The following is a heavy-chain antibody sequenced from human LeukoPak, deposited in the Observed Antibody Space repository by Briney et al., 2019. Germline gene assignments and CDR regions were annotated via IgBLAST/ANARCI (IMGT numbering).Heavy chain of an antibody. D-gene: IGHD4-17*01. V-gene: IGHV5-51*01. CDR1: GSSFSSYW. Sequence: GEPLQISCQGTGSSFSSYWIGGGRELPGKGREWMGIIYPVDFDTRYSPSFQGQVTISADKSISTAYLQWSSLKASDTAMYYCARHRGDYRRGFDYWGQGTLVTVSS. CDR3: ARHRGDYRRGFDY. J-gene: IGHJ4*02. CDR2: IYPVDFDT.